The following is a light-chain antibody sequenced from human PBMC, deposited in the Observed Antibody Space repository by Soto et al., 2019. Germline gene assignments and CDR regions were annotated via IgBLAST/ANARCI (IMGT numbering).Light chain of an antibody. Sequence: EIVLTQSPGTLSLSPGERATLSCRASQSVSSSYLAWYQQKPGQAPRLLIYGSSSRATGIPARFSGSGSGTDFTLTISRLEAEDVAVYYCQQYGSSLWTFGQGPKVEIK. CDR3: QQYGSSLWT. CDR2: GSS. J-gene: IGKJ1*01. CDR1: QSVSSSY. V-gene: IGKV3-20*01.